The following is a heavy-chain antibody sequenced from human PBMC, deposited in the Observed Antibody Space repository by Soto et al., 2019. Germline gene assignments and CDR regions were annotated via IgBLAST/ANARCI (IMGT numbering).Heavy chain of an antibody. CDR1: GGSFSGYY. J-gene: IGHJ4*02. CDR2: INHSGST. Sequence: SETLSLTCAVYGGSFSGYYWSWIRQPPGKGLEWIGEINHSGSTNYNPSLKSRVTISVDTSKNQFSLKLSSVTAADTAVYYCARVQDIRFLEWLPPFDYWGQGTLVTVSS. D-gene: IGHD3-3*01. V-gene: IGHV4-34*01. CDR3: ARVQDIRFLEWLPPFDY.